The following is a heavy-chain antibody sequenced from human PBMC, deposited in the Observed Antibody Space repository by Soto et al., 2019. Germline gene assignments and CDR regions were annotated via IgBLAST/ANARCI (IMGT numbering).Heavy chain of an antibody. V-gene: IGHV1-18*01. CDR1: GYTFTSYG. D-gene: IGHD6-19*01. CDR2: ISAYNGNT. CDR3: ARDLAVGLVAD. J-gene: IGHJ4*02. Sequence: QVQLVQAGAEVKKPGASVKVSCKASGYTFTSYGISWVRQAPGQGLEWMGWISAYNGNTNYAQKLQGRVTMTTDTATSTADMELRSLRSDDPAVYYGARDLAVGLVADWGQGTLVTVSS.